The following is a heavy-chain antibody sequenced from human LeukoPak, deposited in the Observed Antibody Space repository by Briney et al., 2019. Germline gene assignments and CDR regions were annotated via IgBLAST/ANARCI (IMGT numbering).Heavy chain of an antibody. CDR3: ARDRQQPNYYYYYGMDV. CDR2: ISYDGSNK. Sequence: GSLRLSCAASGFTFSSYAMHWVRQAPGKGLGWVAVISYDGSNKYYADSVKGRFTISRDNSKNTLYLQMNSLRAEDTAVYYCARDRQQPNYYYYYGMDVWGQGTTVTVSS. D-gene: IGHD6-13*01. CDR1: GFTFSSYA. J-gene: IGHJ6*02. V-gene: IGHV3-30-3*01.